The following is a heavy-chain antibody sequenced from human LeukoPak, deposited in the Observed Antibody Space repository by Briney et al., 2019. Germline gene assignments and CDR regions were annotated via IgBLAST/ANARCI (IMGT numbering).Heavy chain of an antibody. CDR2: MNPNSGNT. CDR3: ARGNEYYGSGSYYYYFDY. D-gene: IGHD3-10*01. CDR1: GYTFTSYD. V-gene: IGHV1-8*03. J-gene: IGHJ4*02. Sequence: ASVKVSCKASGYTFTSYDINWVRQATGQGLEWMGWMNPNSGNTGYAQKFQGRVTITRNTSISTAYMELSSLRSEDTAVYYCARGNEYYGSGSYYYYFDYWGQGTLVTVSP.